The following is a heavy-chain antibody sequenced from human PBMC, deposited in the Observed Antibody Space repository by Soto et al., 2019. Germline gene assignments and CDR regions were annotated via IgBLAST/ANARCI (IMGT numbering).Heavy chain of an antibody. J-gene: IGHJ1*01. Sequence: PVDSLLLSCAASGFTFSSYSMNWVRQAPGKGLEWVSSISSSSSYIYYADSVKGRFTISRDNAKNSLYLQMNSLRTEDTAVYSCAPGPGGRYPIHGVQWG. CDR2: ISSSSSYI. CDR1: GFTFSSYS. CDR3: APGPGGRYPIHGVQ. D-gene: IGHD1-26*01. V-gene: IGHV3-21*01.